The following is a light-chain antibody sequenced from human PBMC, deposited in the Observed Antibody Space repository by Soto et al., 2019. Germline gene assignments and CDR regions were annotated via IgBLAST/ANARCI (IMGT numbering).Light chain of an antibody. CDR3: QQYGRSPLMYT. CDR2: GAS. Sequence: EIVLTQSPGTLSLSPGGRATLSCRASQSITSNFLAWYQQKPGQAPRLLIYGASSRATGIPDRFSGSGSERDFTLTINRLEPEDFAVYFCQQYGRSPLMYTFGQGTKVEIK. CDR1: QSITSNF. J-gene: IGKJ2*01. V-gene: IGKV3-20*01.